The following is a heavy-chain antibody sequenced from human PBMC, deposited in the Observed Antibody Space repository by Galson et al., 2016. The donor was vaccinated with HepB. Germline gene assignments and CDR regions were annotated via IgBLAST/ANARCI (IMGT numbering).Heavy chain of an antibody. CDR2: ILYDGSKK. D-gene: IGHD3-3*01. Sequence: SLRLSCAASGFTLRSYALYWVRQAPGKGLEWVAVILYDGSKKYYADSVKGRFTISRDNSKNTLYLQMNSLRAEDTAVYYCARDSFTIFGVTPNWFDPWGQGTLVTVSP. V-gene: IGHV3-33*08. CDR1: GFTLRSYA. J-gene: IGHJ5*02. CDR3: ARDSFTIFGVTPNWFDP.